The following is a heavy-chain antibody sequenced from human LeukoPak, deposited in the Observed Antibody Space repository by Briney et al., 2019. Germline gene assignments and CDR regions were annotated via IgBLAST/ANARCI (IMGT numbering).Heavy chain of an antibody. Sequence: GGSLRLSCAASGFTFSSYAMGWVRQAPGKGLEWVSAITASGGNTYYADSVKGRFTISRDNSKNTLHLQVNSLRAEDTAVYYCTKGNGYSYGRYYFDYWGQGTLVTVSS. D-gene: IGHD5-18*01. CDR3: TKGNGYSYGRYYFDY. CDR2: ITASGGNT. J-gene: IGHJ4*02. CDR1: GFTFSSYA. V-gene: IGHV3-23*01.